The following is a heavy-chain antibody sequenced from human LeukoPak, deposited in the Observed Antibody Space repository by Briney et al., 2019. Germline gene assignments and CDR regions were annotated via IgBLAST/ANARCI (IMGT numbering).Heavy chain of an antibody. V-gene: IGHV4-39*01. CDR3: ASSPEGGYCSSTSCYGAFDM. CDR2: IYYSGST. J-gene: IGHJ3*02. CDR1: GGSLSSSSYY. Sequence: SETLSLTCTVSGGSLSSSSYYWGWLRQPPGKGLEWIGSIYYSGSTYYNPSLESRVTISVDTYKNQFSLKLSSVTAADTAVYYCASSPEGGYCSSTSCYGAFDMWGQGTMVTVSS. D-gene: IGHD2-2*01.